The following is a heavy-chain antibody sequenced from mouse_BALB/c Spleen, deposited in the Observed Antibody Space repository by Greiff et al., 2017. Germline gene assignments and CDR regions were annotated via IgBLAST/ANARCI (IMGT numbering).Heavy chain of an antibody. D-gene: IGHD2-1*01. J-gene: IGHJ4*01. CDR1: GFTFSSFG. V-gene: IGHV5-17*02. CDR3: TRDEGNGN. Sequence: EVQRVESGGGLVQPGGSRKLSCAASGFTFSSFGMHWVRQAPEKGLEWVAYISSGSSTIYYADTVKGRFTISRDNAKNTLYLQMSSLKSEDTAMYYCTRDEGNGNWGQGTSVTVSS. CDR2: ISSGSSTI.